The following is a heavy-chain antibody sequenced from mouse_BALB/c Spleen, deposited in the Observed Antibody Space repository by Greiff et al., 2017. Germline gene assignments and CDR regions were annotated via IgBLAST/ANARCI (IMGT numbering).Heavy chain of an antibody. CDR3: ARFTTVVAEAMDY. J-gene: IGHJ4*01. D-gene: IGHD1-1*01. V-gene: IGHV2-4-1*01. CDR2: IWSGGST. Sequence: VKLVESGPGLVQPSQSLSITCTVSGFSLTSYGVHWVRQSPGKGLEWLGVIWSGGSTDYNAAFISRLSISKDNSKSQVFFKMNSLQADDTAIYYCARFTTVVAEAMDYWGQGTSVTVSS. CDR1: GFSLTSYG.